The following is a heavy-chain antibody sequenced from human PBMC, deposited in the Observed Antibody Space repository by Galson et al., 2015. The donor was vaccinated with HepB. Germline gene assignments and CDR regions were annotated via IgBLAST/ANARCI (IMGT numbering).Heavy chain of an antibody. CDR3: AREGSSWYSYNWFDP. J-gene: IGHJ5*02. V-gene: IGHV4-59*01. Sequence: SETLSLTCTVSGGSTSSYYWSWIRQPPGKGLEWIGYIYYSGSTNYNPSLKSRVTISVDTSKNQFSLKLSSVTAADTAVYYCAREGSSWYSYNWFDPWGQGTLVTVSS. CDR2: IYYSGST. CDR1: GGSTSSYY. D-gene: IGHD6-13*01.